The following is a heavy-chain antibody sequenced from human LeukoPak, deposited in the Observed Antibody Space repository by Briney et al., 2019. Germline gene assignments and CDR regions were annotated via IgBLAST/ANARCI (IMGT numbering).Heavy chain of an antibody. J-gene: IGHJ6*03. Sequence: PETLSLTCTVSGGSISSSSYYWGWIRQPPGKGLEWIGNIYYIGSTYYNPSLKSRVTISVDTSKNQFSLKLSSVTAADTAVYYCARHIGGRYYYYYMDVWGKGTTVTISS. CDR2: IYYIGST. CDR3: ARHIGGRYYYYYMDV. D-gene: IGHD3-16*02. CDR1: GGSISSSSYY. V-gene: IGHV4-39*01.